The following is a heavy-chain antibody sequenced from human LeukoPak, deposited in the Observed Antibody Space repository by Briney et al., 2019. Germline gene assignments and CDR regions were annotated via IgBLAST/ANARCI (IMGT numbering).Heavy chain of an antibody. V-gene: IGHV3-23*01. CDR3: AKVRISDLYFQH. J-gene: IGHJ1*01. CDR1: GFTFSSYA. Sequence: GGSLGLSCAASGFTFSSYAMSWVRQAPGKGLEWVSGISGSGGSTYYADSVKGRFTISRDNSKNTLYLQMISLRAEDTAVYYCAKVRISDLYFQHWGQGTLVIVSS. CDR2: ISGSGGST.